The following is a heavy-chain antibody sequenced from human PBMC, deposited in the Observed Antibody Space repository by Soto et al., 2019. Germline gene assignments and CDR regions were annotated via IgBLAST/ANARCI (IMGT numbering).Heavy chain of an antibody. D-gene: IGHD2-2*01. J-gene: IGHJ6*03. V-gene: IGHV4-4*02. CDR2: IYHSGST. CDR3: ARTVVPAASATYYYYYYMDV. Sequence: PSETLSLTCAVSSGSISSSNWWSWVRQPPGKGLDWIGEIYHSGSTNYNPSLKSRVTISVDKSKNQFSLKLSSVTAADTAVYYCARTVVPAASATYYYYYYMDVWGKGTTVTVSS. CDR1: SGSISSSNW.